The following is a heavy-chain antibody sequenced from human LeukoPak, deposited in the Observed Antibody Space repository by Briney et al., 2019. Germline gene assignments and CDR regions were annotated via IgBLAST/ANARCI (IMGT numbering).Heavy chain of an antibody. CDR1: GFTFSSYS. D-gene: IGHD3-10*01. CDR3: ARLPSYYGSGSYDY. Sequence: PGGSLRLSCVASGFTFSSYSMNWVRQAPGKGLEWVPYISSSSSTIYYADSVKGRFTISRDNAKNSLYLQMNSLRAEDTAVYYCARLPSYYGSGSYDYWGQGTLVTVSS. CDR2: ISSSSSTI. J-gene: IGHJ4*02. V-gene: IGHV3-48*04.